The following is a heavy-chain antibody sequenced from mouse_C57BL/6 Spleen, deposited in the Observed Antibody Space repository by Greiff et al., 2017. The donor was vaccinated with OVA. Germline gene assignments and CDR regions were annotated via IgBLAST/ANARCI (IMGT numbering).Heavy chain of an antibody. CDR3: ARGDYYDSVWYFDV. V-gene: IGHV5-4*03. D-gene: IGHD2-4*01. J-gene: IGHJ1*03. Sequence: EVMLVESGGGLVKPGGSLKLSCAASGFTFSSYAMSWVRQTPEKRLECVATISDGGSYTYYPDNVKGRFTISRDNAKNNLYLQMSHLKSEDTAMYYCARGDYYDSVWYFDVWGTGTTVTVSS. CDR2: ISDGGSYT. CDR1: GFTFSSYA.